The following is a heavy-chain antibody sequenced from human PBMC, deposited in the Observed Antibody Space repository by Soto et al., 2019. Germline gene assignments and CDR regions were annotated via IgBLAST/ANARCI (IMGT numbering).Heavy chain of an antibody. D-gene: IGHD1-1*01. CDR3: ARGHWTQTLADYYLDF. CDR2: IDTNNGRT. CDR1: GFTFIGSS. Sequence: ASVKVSCKASGFTFIGSSIHWLRQAPGQNPQWLGWIDTNNGRTKYSQTFQGRVTISRDTSASTTYMYLNSLKSEDTAVYYCARGHWTQTLADYYLDFWAQGTLVTVSS. J-gene: IGHJ4*02. V-gene: IGHV1-3*04.